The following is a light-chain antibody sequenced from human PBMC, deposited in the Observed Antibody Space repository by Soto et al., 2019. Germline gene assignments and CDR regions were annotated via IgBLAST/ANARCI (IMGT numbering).Light chain of an antibody. V-gene: IGKV3-11*01. J-gene: IGKJ4*01. CDR1: QCVSRS. CDR2: DAS. Sequence: PGERATLSCRASQCVSRSLAWYQQKPGQAPRLLIYDASNKATGISARFNGSGSETDFTLTVSSAEPEDFAVYYCQQRSNCPLSFGGGTKVEIK. CDR3: QQRSNCPLS.